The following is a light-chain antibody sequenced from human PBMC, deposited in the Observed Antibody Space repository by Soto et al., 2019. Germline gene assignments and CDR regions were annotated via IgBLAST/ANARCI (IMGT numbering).Light chain of an antibody. J-gene: IGKJ1*01. Sequence: DIQMTQSPSTLSASVGGRVSITCRASQSISSWLAWYQQKPGKAPKLLIYKAARLESGGPSRFSGSGSGTECTSTISSVQPDYFATYYGEQYNSYWTFGQGTKVEIK. CDR2: KAA. CDR3: EQYNSYWT. CDR1: QSISSW. V-gene: IGKV1-5*03.